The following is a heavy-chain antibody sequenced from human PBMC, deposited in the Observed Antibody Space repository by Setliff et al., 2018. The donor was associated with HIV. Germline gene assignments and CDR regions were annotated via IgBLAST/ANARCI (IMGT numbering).Heavy chain of an antibody. CDR3: ATRPPGVHGFSI. D-gene: IGHD3-10*01. J-gene: IGHJ3*02. Sequence: GASVKVSCKASGGSFNILGFTWVRQAPGQGLEWVGGIIPVVDTPIYAQRSQGRVVITADKSTGTAYMQLSSLKFEDTAVYYCATRPPGVHGFSIWGQGTMVTVSS. CDR1: GGSFNILG. V-gene: IGHV1-69*06. CDR2: IIPVVDTP.